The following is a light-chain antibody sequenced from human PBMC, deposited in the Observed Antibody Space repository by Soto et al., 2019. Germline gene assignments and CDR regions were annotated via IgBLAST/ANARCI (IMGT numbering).Light chain of an antibody. V-gene: IGKV3-20*01. CDR3: QYYGSPSWT. Sequence: EIVLTQSPGTLSLSPGERATLSCRASQSVTSNYLAWYQQRPGQAPRLLIFGTSSRATGIPDKFSGSGSGTDFTLTISRLEPDDFAEYYCQYYGSPSWTFGQGNKVEIK. CDR2: GTS. CDR1: QSVTSNY. J-gene: IGKJ1*01.